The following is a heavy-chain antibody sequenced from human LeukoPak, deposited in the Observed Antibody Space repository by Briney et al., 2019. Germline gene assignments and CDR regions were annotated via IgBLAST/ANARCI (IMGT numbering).Heavy chain of an antibody. CDR3: ARVSRDSSGYTFDY. CDR1: GGSISSYY. CDR2: IYYSGST. J-gene: IGHJ4*02. Sequence: PSETLSLTCTVSGGSISSYYWGWIRQPPGKGLEWIGSIYYSGSTYYNPSLKSRVTISVDTSKNQFSLKLSSVTAADTAVYYCARVSRDSSGYTFDYWGQGTLVTVSS. D-gene: IGHD3-22*01. V-gene: IGHV4-39*07.